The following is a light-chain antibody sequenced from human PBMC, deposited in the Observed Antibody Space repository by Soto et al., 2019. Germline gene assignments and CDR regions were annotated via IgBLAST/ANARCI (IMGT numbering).Light chain of an antibody. CDR3: CSYAGSYSGV. CDR2: DVS. V-gene: IGLV2-11*01. CDR1: SSDVGGYNF. Sequence: QSALTQPRSVSGSPGQSVTISCTGTSSDVGGYNFVSWYQQHPGKAPKFLIYDVSKRPSGVPDRFSGSKSGNMASLTISGLQAEDEADYYCCSYAGSYSGVFGGGTKLTVL. J-gene: IGLJ3*02.